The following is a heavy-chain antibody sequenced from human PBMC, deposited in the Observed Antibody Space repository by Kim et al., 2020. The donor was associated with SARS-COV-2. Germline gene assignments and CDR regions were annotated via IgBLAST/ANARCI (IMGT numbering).Heavy chain of an antibody. Sequence: ASVKVSCKASGYTFTSYGISWVRQAPGQGLEWMGWISAYNGNTNYAQKLQGRVTMTTDTSTSTAYMELRSLRSDDTAVYYCAGVVAATPFYYYGMDVWGQGTTVTVSS. V-gene: IGHV1-18*01. CDR1: GYTFTSYG. D-gene: IGHD2-15*01. J-gene: IGHJ6*02. CDR2: ISAYNGNT. CDR3: AGVVAATPFYYYGMDV.